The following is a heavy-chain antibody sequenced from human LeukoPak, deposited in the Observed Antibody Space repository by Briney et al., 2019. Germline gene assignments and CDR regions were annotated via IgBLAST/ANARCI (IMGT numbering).Heavy chain of an antibody. V-gene: IGHV3-23*01. CDR1: GFTFSNYA. CDR3: AKGTDRTSGISF. D-gene: IGHD1-26*01. J-gene: IGHJ4*02. CDR2: IGSGGGSA. Sequence: GGSLRLSCAASGFTFSNYAMSWVRQAPGKGLEWVSAIGSGGGSAYYADSVKGRFTISRDNSKTTLYLQMNGLRAEDTAVYYCAKGTDRTSGISFWGQGTLVTVSS.